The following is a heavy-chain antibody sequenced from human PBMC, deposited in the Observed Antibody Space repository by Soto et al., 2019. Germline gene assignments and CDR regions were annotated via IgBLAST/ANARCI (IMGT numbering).Heavy chain of an antibody. D-gene: IGHD7-27*01. CDR1: GGSISSYY. J-gene: IGHJ6*03. V-gene: IGHV4-59*01. Sequence: SETLSLTCTVSGGSISSYYWSWIRQPPGKGLEWIGYIYYSGSTNSNPSLKSRVTISVDTSKNQFSLKLSSVTAADTAVYYWARGGDPGYYYYMDVWGKGTTVTVSS. CDR2: IYYSGST. CDR3: ARGGDPGYYYYMDV.